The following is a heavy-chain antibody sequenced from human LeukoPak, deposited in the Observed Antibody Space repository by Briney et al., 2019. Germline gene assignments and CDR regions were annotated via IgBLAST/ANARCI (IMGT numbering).Heavy chain of an antibody. J-gene: IGHJ4*02. CDR1: GFTFSTYW. V-gene: IGHV3-7*01. D-gene: IGHD3-3*01. Sequence: SGGSLRLSCAASGFTFSTYWMSWVRQAPGKGLEWAANRKQDGSEKYYVDSVKGRFTISRDNAKNSLYLQMNTLRPEDTAVYYCARERQNKDFWSGGDYWGQGTLVTVSS. CDR2: RKQDGSEK. CDR3: ARERQNKDFWSGGDY.